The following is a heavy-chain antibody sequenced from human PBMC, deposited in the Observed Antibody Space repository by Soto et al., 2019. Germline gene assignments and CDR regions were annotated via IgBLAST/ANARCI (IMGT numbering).Heavy chain of an antibody. J-gene: IGHJ3*02. CDR3: ARRYGGAFDI. CDR2: IYYRGST. V-gene: IGHV4-59*08. Sequence: SETLSLTCTVSGGSISSHYWSWIRQPPGKGLEWIGHIYYRGSTNYNPSLKSRVTISVDTSKNQFSLKLSSVTAADTAVYYCARRYGGAFDIWGQGTMVTVSS. D-gene: IGHD3-10*01. CDR1: GGSISSHY.